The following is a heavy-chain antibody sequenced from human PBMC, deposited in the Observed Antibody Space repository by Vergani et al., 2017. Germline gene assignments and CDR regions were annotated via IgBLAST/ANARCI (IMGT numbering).Heavy chain of an antibody. CDR3: AKEERYCSSTSCYTSYYYYMDV. CDR1: GFTFDDYT. D-gene: IGHD2-2*02. J-gene: IGHJ6*03. Sequence: EVQLLESGGGLVQPGGSLRLSCEASGFTFDDYTMHWVRQAPGKGLEWVSAISGSGGSTYYADSVKGRFTISRDNSKNTLYLQMNSLRAEDTAVYYCAKEERYCSSTSCYTSYYYYMDVWGKGTTVTVSS. CDR2: ISGSGGST. V-gene: IGHV3-23*01.